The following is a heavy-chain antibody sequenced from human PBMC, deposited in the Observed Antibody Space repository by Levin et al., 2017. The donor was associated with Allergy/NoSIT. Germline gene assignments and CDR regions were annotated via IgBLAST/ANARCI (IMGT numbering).Heavy chain of an antibody. CDR2: ISYDGSNK. V-gene: IGHV3-30-3*01. CDR3: AREND. CDR1: GFTFSSYA. Sequence: SCAASGFTFSSYAMHWVRQAPGKGLEWVAVISYDGSNKYYADSVKGRFTISRDNSKNTLYLQMNSLRAEDTAVYYCARENDWGQGTLVTVSS. J-gene: IGHJ4*02.